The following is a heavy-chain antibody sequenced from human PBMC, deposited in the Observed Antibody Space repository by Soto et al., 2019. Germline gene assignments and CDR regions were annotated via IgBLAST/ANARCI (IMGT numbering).Heavy chain of an antibody. Sequence: PSETLPLTCTVSGGSISSGDYYWSWIRQPPGKGLEWIGYIYYSGSTYYNPSLKSRVTISVDTSKNQFSLKLSSVTAADTAVYYCAREVVATMIVGDDAFDIWGQGTMVTVSS. CDR1: GGSISSGDYY. V-gene: IGHV4-30-4*01. CDR3: AREVVATMIVGDDAFDI. J-gene: IGHJ3*02. D-gene: IGHD3-22*01. CDR2: IYYSGST.